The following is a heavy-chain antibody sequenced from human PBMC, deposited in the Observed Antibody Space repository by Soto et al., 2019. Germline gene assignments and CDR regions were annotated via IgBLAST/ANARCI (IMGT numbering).Heavy chain of an antibody. CDR2: IKSKTDGGTT. J-gene: IGHJ6*02. Sequence: FRRGWQGGDHQVGRAGWRGVGRIKSKTDGGTTDYAAPVKGRFTISRDDSKNTLYLQMNSQKTEDTGVYYCTTQMIVAVTPQDVDYGMDVWGQGTTV. CDR1: FRRGW. D-gene: IGHD3-22*01. V-gene: IGHV3-15*01. CDR3: TTQMIVAVTPQDVDYGMDV.